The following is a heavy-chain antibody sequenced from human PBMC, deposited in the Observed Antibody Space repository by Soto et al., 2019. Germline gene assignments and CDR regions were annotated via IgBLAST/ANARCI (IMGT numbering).Heavy chain of an antibody. CDR3: ARMSGTSYGPDY. CDR1: NASITSSGYY. D-gene: IGHD1-26*01. J-gene: IGHJ4*02. CDR2: IYHSGST. Sequence: QVQLQESGPRLVEASQTLSLTCTVSNASITSSGYYWSWVRQPPGKRLEWIGYIYHSGSTFYSPSLHSRLTMSVDTSKNQFSLTLRAVTAADTSVYHCARMSGTSYGPDYWGQGTLVTVSS. V-gene: IGHV4-31*03.